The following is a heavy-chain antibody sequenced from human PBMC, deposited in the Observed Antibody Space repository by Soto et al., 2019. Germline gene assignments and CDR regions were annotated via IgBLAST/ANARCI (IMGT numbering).Heavy chain of an antibody. D-gene: IGHD3-3*01. CDR1: GGTFSTYA. CDR2: ILPIFNKT. V-gene: IGHV1-69*06. CDR3: ARDGVQFLYKNYSDT. J-gene: IGHJ5*02. Sequence: QVQLVQSGADVKKPGSSVRVSCKASGGTFSTYAINWVRQAPGHGLEWMGVILPIFNKTHYAQNFQGRVTIIADKSTSTSYMELSSLRSDDTAVYYCARDGVQFLYKNYSDTWGQGTLVTVSS.